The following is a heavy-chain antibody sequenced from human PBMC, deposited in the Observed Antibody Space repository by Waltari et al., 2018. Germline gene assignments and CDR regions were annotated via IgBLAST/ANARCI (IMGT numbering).Heavy chain of an antibody. V-gene: IGHV3-74*01. Sequence: EVQVVESGGGVVQPGGSLRLSCAASGFSLSSYWVHWVRQAPGKGLVWVSRSNRDGSSTSYADFVKGRFPISRDNAKNMVYLQMSSLRVDETAVYYCARLGCSGGSCSPWGQGTLVSVSS. J-gene: IGHJ5*02. CDR2: SNRDGSST. CDR1: GFSLSSYW. CDR3: ARLGCSGGSCSP. D-gene: IGHD2-15*01.